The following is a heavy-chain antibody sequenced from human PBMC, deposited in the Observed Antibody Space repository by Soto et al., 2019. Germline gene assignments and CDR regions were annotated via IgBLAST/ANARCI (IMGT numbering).Heavy chain of an antibody. Sequence: QVQLVQSGAEVKKPGSSVKVSCKASGGTFSSYAISWVRQAPGQGLEWMGGIIPIFGTANYEQKFQGRVTITADESTSTAYMERSSLRSEDTAVYYCAREGASGSHIGYWGQGTLVTVSS. V-gene: IGHV1-69*01. J-gene: IGHJ4*02. CDR3: AREGASGSHIGY. CDR2: IIPIFGTA. CDR1: GGTFSSYA. D-gene: IGHD3-22*01.